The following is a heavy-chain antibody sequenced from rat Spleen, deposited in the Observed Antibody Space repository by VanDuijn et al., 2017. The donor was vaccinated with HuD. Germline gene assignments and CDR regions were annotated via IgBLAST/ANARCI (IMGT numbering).Heavy chain of an antibody. Sequence: EVQLVESNGGLVQPGRSLKLSCAASGFTFSDYYMAWVRQAPTKGLEWVASISPSGGSTYYPDSVKGRFTISRDNAKSTLYLQMDSLRSEDTATYYCATDLMYGDYWGQGVMVTVSS. V-gene: IGHV5-27*01. J-gene: IGHJ2*01. CDR1: GFTFSDYY. CDR2: ISPSGGST. D-gene: IGHD1-6*01. CDR3: ATDLMYGDY.